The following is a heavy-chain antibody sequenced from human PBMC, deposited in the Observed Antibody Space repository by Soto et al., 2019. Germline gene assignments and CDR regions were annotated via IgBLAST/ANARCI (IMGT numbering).Heavy chain of an antibody. CDR1: GGSISSGGYY. CDR2: IYYSGST. J-gene: IGHJ6*02. CDR3: ARDTLPHRSDYYYGMDV. V-gene: IGHV4-31*03. Sequence: QVQLQESGPGLVKPSQTLSLTCTVSGGSISSGGYYWSWIRQHPGKGLEWIGNIYYSGSTYYNPSLKSRVTISVDTSKNQFSLKLSSVTAADTAVYYCARDTLPHRSDYYYGMDVWGQGTTVTVSS.